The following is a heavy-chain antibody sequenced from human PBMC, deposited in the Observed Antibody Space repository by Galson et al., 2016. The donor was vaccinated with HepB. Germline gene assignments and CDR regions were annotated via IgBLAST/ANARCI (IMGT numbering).Heavy chain of an antibody. J-gene: IGHJ4*02. Sequence: SLRLSCAASGFTFRTCGMHWVRQAPGKGLEWVASISYDGSSKYYVDSVKGRFTISRDNSENTLILQMNSLRGDDTAVYYCARDPNWDDKAYFDYWGKGTLVTVSS. V-gene: IGHV3-30*03. CDR1: GFTFRTCG. D-gene: IGHD1-1*01. CDR2: ISYDGSSK. CDR3: ARDPNWDDKAYFDY.